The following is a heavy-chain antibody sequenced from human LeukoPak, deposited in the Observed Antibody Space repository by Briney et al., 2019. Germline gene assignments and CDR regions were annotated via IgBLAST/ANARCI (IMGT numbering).Heavy chain of an antibody. CDR2: GDYSGGT. D-gene: IGHD6-19*01. V-gene: IGHV4-39*07. CDR3: AGERGEEYSSGWYKTNFFYN. J-gene: IGHJ4*02. Sequence: SETLSLTCTVSGDSFTSVADYWAWIRQPPGKGLEWIATGDYSGGTYYNPSLESRVAISADMSKNQISLQLTSVTGADTAVYYCAGERGEEYSSGWYKTNFFYNWGQGVRVTVSS. CDR1: GDSFTSVADY.